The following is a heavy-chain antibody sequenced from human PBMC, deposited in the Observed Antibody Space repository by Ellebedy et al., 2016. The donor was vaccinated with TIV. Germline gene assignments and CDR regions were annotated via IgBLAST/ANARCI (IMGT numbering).Heavy chain of an antibody. J-gene: IGHJ4*02. CDR2: IWYDGSNT. D-gene: IGHD2-2*01. V-gene: IGHV3-33*01. CDR1: GFTFSHYS. Sequence: GESLKISCAASGFTFSHYSMHWVRQAPGRGLDWVAVIWYDGSNTFYGDSVKGRFTISRDNSKNTLYLQMNSLRAEDTAVYYCARDPRVVVPAAMDYWGQGTLVTVSS. CDR3: ARDPRVVVPAAMDY.